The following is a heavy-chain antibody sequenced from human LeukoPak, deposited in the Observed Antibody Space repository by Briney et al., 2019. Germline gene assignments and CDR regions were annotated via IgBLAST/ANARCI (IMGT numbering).Heavy chain of an antibody. CDR1: GFTFSSYS. CDR2: ISSSSSYI. D-gene: IGHD5-24*01. J-gene: IGHJ4*02. Sequence: PGGSLRLSCAASGFTFSSYSMNWVRQAPGKGLEWVSSISSSSSYIYYADSVKGRFTISRDNAKNSLYLQMNSLRAEDTAVYYCARGYPLEMATIVTGFDYWGQGTLVTVSS. V-gene: IGHV3-21*01. CDR3: ARGYPLEMATIVTGFDY.